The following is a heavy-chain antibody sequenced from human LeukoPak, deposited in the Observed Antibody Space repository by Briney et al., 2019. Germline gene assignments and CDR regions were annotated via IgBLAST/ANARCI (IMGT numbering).Heavy chain of an antibody. V-gene: IGHV3-53*01. D-gene: IGHD1-14*01. Sequence: GGSLTLSCAASGFTVSSNYMTWVRQAPGKGLEWVSVIYSGGSTYYADSVKGRFTISRDDSKNTLYLQMNSLRAEDTAVYYCASGLPPGIIDYWGQGTLVTVSS. CDR3: ASGLPPGIIDY. J-gene: IGHJ4*02. CDR2: IYSGGST. CDR1: GFTVSSNY.